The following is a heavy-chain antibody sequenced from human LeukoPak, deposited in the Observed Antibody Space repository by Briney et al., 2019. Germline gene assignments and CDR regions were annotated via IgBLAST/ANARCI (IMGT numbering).Heavy chain of an antibody. CDR3: AKKMSITAASQVDY. CDR2: ISRSGGST. V-gene: IGHV3-23*01. J-gene: IGHJ4*02. Sequence: GGSLRLSCAASGFTFSSYSMSWVRQAPGKGLEWVSAISRSGGSTDYTDSVKGRFTISRDNSKNTLYLQMNSLGAEDTAVYYCAKKMSITAASQVDYWGQGTLVTVSS. D-gene: IGHD1-20*01. CDR1: GFTFSSYS.